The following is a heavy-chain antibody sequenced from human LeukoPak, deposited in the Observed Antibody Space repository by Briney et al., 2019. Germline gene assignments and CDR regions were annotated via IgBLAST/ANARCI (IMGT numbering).Heavy chain of an antibody. V-gene: IGHV4-34*01. CDR1: GGSFSGYY. Sequence: SETLSLTCAVYGGSFSGYYWSWIRQPPGKGLEWIGEINHSGSTNYNPSLKSRVTISVDTSKNQFSLKLSSVTAADTAVYYCARGTRAFDPWGQGTLVTVSS. D-gene: IGHD2-2*01. CDR2: INHSGST. CDR3: ARGTRAFDP. J-gene: IGHJ5*02.